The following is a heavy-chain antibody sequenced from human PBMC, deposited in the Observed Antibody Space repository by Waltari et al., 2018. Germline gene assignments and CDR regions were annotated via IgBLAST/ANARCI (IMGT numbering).Heavy chain of an antibody. J-gene: IGHJ3*02. CDR1: GYTLTELS. CDR3: ATDRRRRPGAFDI. Sequence: QVQLVQSGAEVKKPGASVKVSCKVSGYTLTELSMHWVRQAPGKGLEWMGGFDPEDGETIYAQKFQGRVTMTEHTSTDTAYMDLSSLRSEDTAVYYCATDRRRRPGAFDIWGQGTMVTVSS. V-gene: IGHV1-24*01. CDR2: FDPEDGET.